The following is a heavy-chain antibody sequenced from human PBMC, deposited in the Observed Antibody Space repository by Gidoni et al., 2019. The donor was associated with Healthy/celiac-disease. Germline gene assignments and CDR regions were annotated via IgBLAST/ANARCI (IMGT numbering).Heavy chain of an antibody. D-gene: IGHD3-16*01. CDR3: ARPITFGGTYAFDI. J-gene: IGHJ3*02. CDR1: GFTFSSYW. CDR2: INSDGSST. V-gene: IGHV3-74*01. Sequence: EVQLVESGGGLVQPGGSLRLSCAASGFTFSSYWMHWVRQAPGKGLVWVSRINSDGSSTSYADSVKGRFTISRDNAKNTLYLQMNSLRAEDTAVYYCARPITFGGTYAFDIWGQGTMVTVSS.